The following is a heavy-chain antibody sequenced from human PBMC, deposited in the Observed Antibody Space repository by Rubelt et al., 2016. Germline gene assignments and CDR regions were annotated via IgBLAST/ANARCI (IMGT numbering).Heavy chain of an antibody. D-gene: IGHD2-15*01. CDR3: ARDTFDCSGGTCSSEEPYYNYYYGMDV. J-gene: IGHJ6*02. CDR1: GYTFTGYY. CDR2: INPNSGGT. Sequence: QVQLVQSGSELKKPGASVKVSCKASGYTFTGYYIHWVRQAPGQGLQWMGRINPNSGGTNYAQKFQGRVTMTRDRSLRTAYMELSRLRSDDTAVYYCARDTFDCSGGTCSSEEPYYNYYYGMDVWGQGTTVTVSS. V-gene: IGHV1-2*06.